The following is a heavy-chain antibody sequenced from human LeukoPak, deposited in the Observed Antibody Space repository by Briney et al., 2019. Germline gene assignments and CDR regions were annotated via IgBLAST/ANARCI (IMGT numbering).Heavy chain of an antibody. CDR2: IDWDDDK. CDR1: GFSLSTSGMC. D-gene: IGHD6-13*01. Sequence: SGPALVKPTQTLTLTCTFSGFSLSTSGMCVSWIRQPPGKALEWLARIDWDDDKYYSTSLKTRLSISKDTSKNQVVLTMTNMDPVDTATYYCARTTDIAAAAVLDYWGQGTLVTVSS. J-gene: IGHJ4*02. CDR3: ARTTDIAAAAVLDY. V-gene: IGHV2-70*11.